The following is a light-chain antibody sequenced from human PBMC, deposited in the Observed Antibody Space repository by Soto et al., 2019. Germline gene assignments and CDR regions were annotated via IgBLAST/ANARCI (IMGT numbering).Light chain of an antibody. CDR3: QHYNSYSEA. CDR1: QTISSW. J-gene: IGKJ1*01. V-gene: IGKV1-5*03. CDR2: KAS. Sequence: DIQMTQSPSTLSGSVGDRVTITCRASQTISSWLAWYQQKPGKAPKLLIYKASTLKSGVPSRFSGSRSGTEFTLTIISLQPDDFATYYCQHYNSYSEAFGKGTKVELK.